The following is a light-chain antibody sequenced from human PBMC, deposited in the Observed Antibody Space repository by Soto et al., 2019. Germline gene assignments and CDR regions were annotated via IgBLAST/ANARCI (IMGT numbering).Light chain of an antibody. CDR1: QSVTWY. CDR2: DAT. J-gene: IGKJ4*01. Sequence: EIVLTQSPATLSLSPGERATLSCRASQSVTWYLAWYQQKPGQAPRLLIYDATNRATSIPARFSGSGSGTDFTLTISSLEPEEFAVYYWQQRTNWLTFGGGTRVEI. CDR3: QQRTNWLT. V-gene: IGKV3-11*01.